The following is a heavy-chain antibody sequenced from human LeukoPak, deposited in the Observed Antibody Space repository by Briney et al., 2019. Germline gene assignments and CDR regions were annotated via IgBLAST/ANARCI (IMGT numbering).Heavy chain of an antibody. J-gene: IGHJ4*02. Sequence: ASVKVSCKASGYTFTGYYMHWVRQAPGQGLEWMGWINPNSGGTNCAQKFQGWVTMTRDTSISTAYMELSRLRSDDTAVYYCARSNDYVWGSYRSGFDYWGQGTLVTVSS. CDR1: GYTFTGYY. V-gene: IGHV1-2*04. D-gene: IGHD3-16*02. CDR2: INPNSGGT. CDR3: ARSNDYVWGSYRSGFDY.